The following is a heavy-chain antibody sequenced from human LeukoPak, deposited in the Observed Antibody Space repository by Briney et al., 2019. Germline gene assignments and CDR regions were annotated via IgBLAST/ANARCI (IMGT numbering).Heavy chain of an antibody. CDR1: GFTFSIYW. V-gene: IGHV3-7*01. Sequence: RPGGSLRLSCAASGFTFSIYWMSWVRQAPGKGLEWVANIKTDGSEKRYVDSVKGRFTISRDNAKNSLYLQMNSLRAEDTAVYYCTSYYYTSGLNDNWGQGTLVTVSS. CDR2: IKTDGSEK. CDR3: TSYYYTSGLNDN. D-gene: IGHD3-22*01. J-gene: IGHJ4*02.